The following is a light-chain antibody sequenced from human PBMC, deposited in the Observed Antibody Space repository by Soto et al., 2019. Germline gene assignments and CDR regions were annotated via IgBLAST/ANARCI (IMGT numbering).Light chain of an antibody. CDR3: CSYAGDSAFL. CDR1: SNDVGSYKF. CDR2: EAS. V-gene: IGLV2-23*02. Sequence: QSALTQPASVSGSPGQSITISCTGSSNDVGSYKFVSWYQQYPGKTPKLIIYEASKRPAGLSSRFTGSKSGNTASLRISGLQAMDEADYYCCSYAGDSAFLFGGGTKLTVL. J-gene: IGLJ2*01.